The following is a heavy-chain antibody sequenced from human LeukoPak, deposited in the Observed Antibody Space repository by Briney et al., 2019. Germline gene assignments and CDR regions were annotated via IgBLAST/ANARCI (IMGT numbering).Heavy chain of an antibody. CDR1: GGSISSSSYY. J-gene: IGHJ4*02. CDR2: IYYSGST. D-gene: IGHD3-22*01. V-gene: IGHV4-39*01. Sequence: SETLSLTCTVSGGSISSSSYYWGWIRQPPGKGLEWIGSIYYSGSTYYNPSLKSRVTISVDTSKNQFPLKLSSVTAADTAVYYCARGPLYYYDSSGYRFDYWGQGTLVTVSS. CDR3: ARGPLYYYDSSGYRFDY.